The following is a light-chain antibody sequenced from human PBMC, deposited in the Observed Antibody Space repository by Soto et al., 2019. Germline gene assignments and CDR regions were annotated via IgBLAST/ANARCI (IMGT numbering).Light chain of an antibody. CDR1: QSISSY. CDR3: QQRYRTPRT. Sequence: DIQMTQSPSCLSASVGDRVTITCRASQSISSYLNWYQQKPGQAPKLLMNAASSLQSGVPSRFSGSGSGTDFALTISSLQPEDFATYYCQQRYRTPRTFGQGTKVEIK. J-gene: IGKJ1*01. CDR2: AAS. V-gene: IGKV1-39*01.